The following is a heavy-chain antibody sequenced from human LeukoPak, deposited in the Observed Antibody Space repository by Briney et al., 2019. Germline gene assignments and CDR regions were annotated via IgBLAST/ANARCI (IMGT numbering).Heavy chain of an antibody. J-gene: IGHJ6*02. D-gene: IGHD6-13*01. CDR2: ISYDGSNK. Sequence: GRSLRLSCAASGFTFSSYAMHWVRQAPGKGLEWVAVISYDGSNKYYADSVKGRFTISRDNSKNTLYLQMNSLRAEDTAVYYCAREGSSSWYGGNGMDVWGQGTTVTVSS. V-gene: IGHV3-30-3*01. CDR3: AREGSSSWYGGNGMDV. CDR1: GFTFSSYA.